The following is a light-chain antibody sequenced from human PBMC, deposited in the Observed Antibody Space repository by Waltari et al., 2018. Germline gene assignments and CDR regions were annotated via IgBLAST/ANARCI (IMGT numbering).Light chain of an antibody. CDR1: QSLLYSNGNNH. Sequence: EIVMTQSPLSLPVTPGEPASISCRSSQSLLYSNGNNHLDWYLQKPGQSPQLLIYFGSNRASGVPDRISGSGSGTDFTLKISRVEAEDVGIYYCMQTLQTPKTFGQGTKVEIK. V-gene: IGKV2-28*01. J-gene: IGKJ1*01. CDR2: FGS. CDR3: MQTLQTPKT.